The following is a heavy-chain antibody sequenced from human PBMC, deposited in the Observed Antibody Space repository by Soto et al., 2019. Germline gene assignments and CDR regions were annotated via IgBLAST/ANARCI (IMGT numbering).Heavy chain of an antibody. D-gene: IGHD2-2*01. J-gene: IGHJ6*02. Sequence: QVQLVQSGAEVKKPGASVKVSCKASGYTFTSYAMHWVRQAPGQRLEWMGWINAGNGNTKYSQKFQGRVTITRDTSVSTAYMELSSLRSEDTAVYYCARDWCSSTSCYRGGSDYYGMDVWGQGTTVTVSS. CDR3: ARDWCSSTSCYRGGSDYYGMDV. V-gene: IGHV1-3*01. CDR1: GYTFTSYA. CDR2: INAGNGNT.